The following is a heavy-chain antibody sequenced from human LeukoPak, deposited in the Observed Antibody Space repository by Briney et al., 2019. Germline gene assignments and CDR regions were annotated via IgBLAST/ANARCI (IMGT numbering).Heavy chain of an antibody. J-gene: IGHJ5*02. V-gene: IGHV3-73*01. CDR3: ARQPQYDSSGYGPDT. CDR2: IRSKANSYAT. CDR1: GFTFSGSA. Sequence: GGSLRLSCAASGFTFSGSAMHWVRQAPGKGLEWVGRIRSKANSYATAYAASVKGRFTISRDDSKNTAYLQMNTLKTEYTAVYYWARQPQYDSSGYGPDTWGQGTLVTVSS. D-gene: IGHD3-22*01.